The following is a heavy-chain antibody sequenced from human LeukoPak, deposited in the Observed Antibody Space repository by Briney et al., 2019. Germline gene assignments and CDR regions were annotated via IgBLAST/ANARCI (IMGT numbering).Heavy chain of an antibody. D-gene: IGHD4-17*01. CDR1: AFTFSSYW. Sequence: PGGSLRLFCAASAFTFSSYWMHWVRHAPGKGLVWVSRINSDGISTSYADSVKGRFTISRDNAKNTLYLQMNSLRAEDTAVYYCAKGGATVIDYWGQGTLVTVSS. CDR3: AKGGATVIDY. J-gene: IGHJ4*02. V-gene: IGHV3-74*01. CDR2: INSDGIST.